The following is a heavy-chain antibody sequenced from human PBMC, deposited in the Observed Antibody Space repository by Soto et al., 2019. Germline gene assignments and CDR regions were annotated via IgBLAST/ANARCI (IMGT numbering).Heavy chain of an antibody. V-gene: IGHV3-30-3*01. D-gene: IGHD2-2*01. CDR1: GFTFSSYA. J-gene: IGHJ4*02. CDR2: ISFDGNNK. CDR3: GRCSSTSCHLGADY. Sequence: QVQLVESGGGVVQPGRSLRLSCADSGFTFSSYALHWVRQAPGRGLEWVALISFDGNNKYYANSVKGRFTISRDNSKNTLYLQMSSLRAEDTAVYYCGRCSSTSCHLGADYWGQGTLVTVSS.